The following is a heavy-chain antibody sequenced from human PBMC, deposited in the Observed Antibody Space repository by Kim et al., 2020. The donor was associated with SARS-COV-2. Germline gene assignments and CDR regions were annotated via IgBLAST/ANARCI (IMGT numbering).Heavy chain of an antibody. CDR2: INTGNGDT. CDR3: ARGSGLLWFGESWGAGGAVNWFDP. D-gene: IGHD3-10*01. J-gene: IGHJ5*02. Sequence: ASVKVSCKASGYTFTSYALHWVRQAPGQRLEWMGWINTGNGDTKFSQRFQGRVTITMDTSANIVEMELSSLRSEDTAVYYCARGSGLLWFGESWGAGGAVNWFDPWGQGTLVTVSS. V-gene: IGHV1-3*04. CDR1: GYTFTSYA.